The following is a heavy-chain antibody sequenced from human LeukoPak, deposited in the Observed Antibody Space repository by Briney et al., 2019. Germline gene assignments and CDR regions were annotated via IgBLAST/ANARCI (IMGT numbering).Heavy chain of an antibody. CDR2: ISSSGSTI. V-gene: IGHV3-48*03. CDR3: AREWMGYSSSRRYYYYYMDV. Sequence: GGSLRLSCAASGFTFSSYEMNWVRQAPGKGLEWVSYISSSGSTIYYADSVKGRFTISRDNAKNSLYLQMNSLRAEDTALYYCAREWMGYSSSRRYYYYYMDVWGKGTTVTVSS. J-gene: IGHJ6*03. CDR1: GFTFSSYE. D-gene: IGHD6-13*01.